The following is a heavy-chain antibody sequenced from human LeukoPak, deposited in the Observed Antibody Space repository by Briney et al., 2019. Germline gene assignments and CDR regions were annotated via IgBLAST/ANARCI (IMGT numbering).Heavy chain of an antibody. J-gene: IGHJ4*02. D-gene: IGHD5-18*01. CDR1: GGSFSGYY. CDR2: INHSGST. V-gene: IGHV4-34*01. Sequence: SETLSLTCAVYGGSFSGYYWSWIRQPPGKGLEWIGEINHSGSTNYNPSLKSRVTISVDTSKNQFSLKLNSVTAADTAVYYCARDQLWLRLFDHWGQGTLVTVSS. CDR3: ARDQLWLRLFDH.